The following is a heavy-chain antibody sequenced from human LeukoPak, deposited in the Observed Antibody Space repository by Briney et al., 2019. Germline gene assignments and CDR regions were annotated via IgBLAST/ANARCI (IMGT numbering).Heavy chain of an antibody. CDR1: GFIFSTYS. CDR3: AKDYYGSGSYWALYYFDY. J-gene: IGHJ4*02. Sequence: PGGSLRLSCAASGFIFSTYSMNWVRQAPGKGLEWVSAISGSGGSTYYADSVKGRFTISRDNSKNTLYLQMNSLRAEDTAVYYCAKDYYGSGSYWALYYFDYWGQGTLVTVSS. D-gene: IGHD3-10*01. V-gene: IGHV3-23*01. CDR2: ISGSGGST.